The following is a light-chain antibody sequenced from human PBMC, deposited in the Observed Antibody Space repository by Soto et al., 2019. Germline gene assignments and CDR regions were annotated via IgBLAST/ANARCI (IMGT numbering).Light chain of an antibody. J-gene: IGKJ1*01. Sequence: EFVLTQSPGTLSLSPGETATLSCRASQSVASNYLAWYQQKPGQAPRLLISGASSRATGIPDRFSGSGSGTDFTLTISRLEPEDFEVYYCHKYGTSPRAFGQGTKV. CDR3: HKYGTSPRA. CDR1: QSVASNY. V-gene: IGKV3-20*01. CDR2: GAS.